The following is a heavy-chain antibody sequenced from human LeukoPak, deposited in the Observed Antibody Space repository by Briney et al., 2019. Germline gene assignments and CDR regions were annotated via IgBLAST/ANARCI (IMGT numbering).Heavy chain of an antibody. V-gene: IGHV3-23*01. CDR1: GFTFSSYA. CDR2: ISGSGGST. CDR3: AKDPSTLVGATNLDY. Sequence: PGGSLRLSCAASGFTFSSYAMSWVRKAPGKGLEWVSAISGSGGSTYYADSVKGRFTISRDNSKNTLYLQMNSLRAEDTAVYYCAKDPSTLVGATNLDYWGQGTLVTVSS. J-gene: IGHJ4*02. D-gene: IGHD1-26*01.